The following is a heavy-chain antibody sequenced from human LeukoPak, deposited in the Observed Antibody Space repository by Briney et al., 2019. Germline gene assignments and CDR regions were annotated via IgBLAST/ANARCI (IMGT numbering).Heavy chain of an antibody. Sequence: PGGSLRLSCVASGFTFSSYAMNWVRQAPGKGLEWVSIISGSCGSTYYADSVKGRFTISRDNFENTLYLQMDSLRAEDTALYYCAKAVGVGSGSYWDYWGQGILVTVSS. D-gene: IGHD3-10*01. V-gene: IGHV3-23*01. CDR3: AKAVGVGSGSYWDY. J-gene: IGHJ4*02. CDR1: GFTFSSYA. CDR2: ISGSCGST.